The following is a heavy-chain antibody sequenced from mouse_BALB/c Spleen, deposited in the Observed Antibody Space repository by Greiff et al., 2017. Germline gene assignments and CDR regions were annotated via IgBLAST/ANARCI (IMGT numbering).Heavy chain of an antibody. CDR2: INPYNDGT. J-gene: IGHJ2*01. V-gene: IGHV1-14*01. Sequence: EVQLQQSGPELVKPGASVKMSCKASGYTFTSYVMHWVKQKPGQGLEWIGYINPYNDGTKYNEKFKGKATLTSDKSSSTAYMELSSLTSEDSAVYYCARGGGYDEDGYYFDYWGQGTTLTVSS. CDR1: GYTFTSYV. D-gene: IGHD2-2*01. CDR3: ARGGGYDEDGYYFDY.